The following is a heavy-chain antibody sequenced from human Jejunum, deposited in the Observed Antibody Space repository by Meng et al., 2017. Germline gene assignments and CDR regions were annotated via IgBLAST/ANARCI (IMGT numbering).Heavy chain of an antibody. CDR2: ISPTSSNI. J-gene: IGHJ4*02. D-gene: IGHD6-25*01. CDR1: GFTFHNFY. Sequence: QVRLVESGGALVRPGGSLSLSWAASGFTFHNFYMGWSRLAPGKGLEWVSDISPTSSNIYYADAVKGRFTISRDNAKNSMYLHMNSLRADDTAVYYCARDRGAAGTDYWGQGTLVTVSS. V-gene: IGHV3-11*01. CDR3: ARDRGAAGTDY.